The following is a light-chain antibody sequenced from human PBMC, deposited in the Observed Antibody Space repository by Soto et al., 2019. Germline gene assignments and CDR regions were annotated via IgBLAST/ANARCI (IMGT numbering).Light chain of an antibody. CDR3: QSHDTSLIGSRV. Sequence: QSVLTQPPSVSGAPGQGVTISCTGTSSNIGAGYDVHWYQQLPGEARKLLIYDNNNRPSGVPDRFSGSKSGTSASLAITGLQAEDEADYYCQSHDTSLIGSRVFGGGTKLTVL. J-gene: IGLJ3*02. CDR1: SSNIGAGYD. V-gene: IGLV1-40*01. CDR2: DNN.